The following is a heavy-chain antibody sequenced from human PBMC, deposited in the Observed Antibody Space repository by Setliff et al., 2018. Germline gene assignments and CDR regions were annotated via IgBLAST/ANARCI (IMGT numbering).Heavy chain of an antibody. Sequence: SETLSLTCTVSGGSLSSHYWSWIRQPPGKGLEWIGSIYYSGSTNYNPSLKSRVTISVDTSKNQFSLKLSSVTAADTAVYYWARGKLLWFGELRAQYYFDYWGQGTLVTVSS. CDR1: GGSLSSHY. CDR3: ARGKLLWFGELRAQYYFDY. J-gene: IGHJ4*02. V-gene: IGHV4-59*11. CDR2: IYYSGST. D-gene: IGHD3-10*01.